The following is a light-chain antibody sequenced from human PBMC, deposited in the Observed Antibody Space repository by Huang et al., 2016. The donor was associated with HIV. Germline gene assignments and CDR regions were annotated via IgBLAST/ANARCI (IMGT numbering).Light chain of an antibody. V-gene: IGKV1-39*01. Sequence: DIQMTQFPSSLSASVGDRVNITCRASQNLNYFLNWFQQKPGKAPKLLIYTASFLQSGVPSRFSGSGSGTDFTLTISSLQPEDFATYYCQQSYSTPPTFGQGSKLEIK. J-gene: IGKJ2*01. CDR2: TAS. CDR3: QQSYSTPPT. CDR1: QNLNYF.